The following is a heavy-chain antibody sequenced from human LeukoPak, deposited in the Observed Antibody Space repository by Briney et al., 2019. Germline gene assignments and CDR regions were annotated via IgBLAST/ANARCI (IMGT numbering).Heavy chain of an antibody. CDR1: GFTFSNYA. J-gene: IGHJ4*01. CDR2: INGRGDST. CDR3: AKDQGSGHGAYTWGTFDF. Sequence: GGSLRLSCTSSGFTFSNYAMSWVRQAPGKGLEGVSGINGRGDSTVYADAVKGRFTISRDNFKSTLYLQMNSLRVEDTAGYYCAKDQGSGHGAYTWGTFDFWGLETLVTVSS. V-gene: IGHV3-23*01. D-gene: IGHD4/OR15-4a*01.